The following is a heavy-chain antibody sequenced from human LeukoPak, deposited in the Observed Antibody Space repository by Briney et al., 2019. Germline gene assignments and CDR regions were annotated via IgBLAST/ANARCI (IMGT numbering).Heavy chain of an antibody. Sequence: SVKVSCKASGYTFTSYGISWVRQAPGQGLEWMGGIIPIFGTANYAQKFQGRVTITADESTSTAYMELSSLRSEDTAVYYCARGPYYDFWSGYSGPNYYYYYYMDVWGKGTTVTVSS. J-gene: IGHJ6*03. V-gene: IGHV1-69*13. CDR3: ARGPYYDFWSGYSGPNYYYYYYMDV. CDR1: GYTFTSYG. D-gene: IGHD3-3*01. CDR2: IIPIFGTA.